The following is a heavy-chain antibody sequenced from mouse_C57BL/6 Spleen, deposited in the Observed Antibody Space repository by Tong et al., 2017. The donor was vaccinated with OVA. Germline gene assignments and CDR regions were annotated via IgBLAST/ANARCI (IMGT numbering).Heavy chain of an antibody. V-gene: IGHV5-6*01. CDR3: ASHYYGRGFAY. J-gene: IGHJ3*01. D-gene: IGHD1-1*01. CDR1: GFTFSSYG. Sequence: EVQLQESGGDLVKPGGSLKLSCAASGFTFSSYGMSWVRQTPDKRLEWVATISSGGSYTYYPDSVKGRFTISRDNAKNTLSLQMSSLKSEDTAMYYCASHYYGRGFAYWGQGTLVTVSA. CDR2: ISSGGSYT.